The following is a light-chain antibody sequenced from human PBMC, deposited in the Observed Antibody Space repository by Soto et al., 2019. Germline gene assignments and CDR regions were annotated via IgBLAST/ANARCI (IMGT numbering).Light chain of an antibody. CDR1: NIGSKS. CDR3: QVWDRSSDHPYV. Sequence: SYELTQPPSVSVAPGQMATITCGGNNIGSKSVHWYQQKPVQAPVLVVHDDSDRPSGIPERFSGSNSGNTATLTISRVEDGDEADYYCQVWDRSSDHPYVFGTGTKVTVL. J-gene: IGLJ1*01. V-gene: IGLV3-21*02. CDR2: DDS.